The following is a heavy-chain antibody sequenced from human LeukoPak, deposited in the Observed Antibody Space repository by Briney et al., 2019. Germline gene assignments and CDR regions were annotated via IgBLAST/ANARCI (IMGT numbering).Heavy chain of an antibody. V-gene: IGHV4-59*01. Sequence: SETLSLTCAVSGGSLSSYYWSWIRQPPGAGPEWIGYIYYTGSTNYNPSLKSRVTISLDSSTNQFSLNLNSLTTADTAVYYCVRHYYGGTAKGYFQHWGRAPWSPSPQ. J-gene: IGHJ1*01. D-gene: IGHD3-10*01. CDR2: IYYTGST. CDR1: GGSLSSYY. CDR3: VRHYYGGTAKGYFQH.